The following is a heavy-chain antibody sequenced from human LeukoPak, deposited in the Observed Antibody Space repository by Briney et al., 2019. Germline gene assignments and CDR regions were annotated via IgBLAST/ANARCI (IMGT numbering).Heavy chain of an antibody. Sequence: GGSLRLSCAVSGFTVSTNYLSWVRQAPGKGLEWVSIIYSGGTTYYADSVKGRFTISRDNPKNTLYLQMNSLRAEDTAVYYCTREGPDSSGYSFDYWGRGALVTVSS. J-gene: IGHJ4*02. CDR2: IYSGGTT. V-gene: IGHV3-53*01. CDR1: GFTVSTNY. D-gene: IGHD3-22*01. CDR3: TREGPDSSGYSFDY.